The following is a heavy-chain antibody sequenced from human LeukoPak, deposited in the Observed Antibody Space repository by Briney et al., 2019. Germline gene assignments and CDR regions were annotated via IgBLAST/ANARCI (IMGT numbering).Heavy chain of an antibody. CDR1: GYTFTSYG. J-gene: IGHJ3*02. Sequence: ASVKVSCKASGYTFTSYGISWVRQAPGQGLEWMGWISAYNGNTNYAQKLQGRVTMTTDTSTSTAYMELRSLRPDDTAVYYCARVDYGANRDAFDIWGQGTMVTVSS. V-gene: IGHV1-18*01. D-gene: IGHD4-17*01. CDR3: ARVDYGANRDAFDI. CDR2: ISAYNGNT.